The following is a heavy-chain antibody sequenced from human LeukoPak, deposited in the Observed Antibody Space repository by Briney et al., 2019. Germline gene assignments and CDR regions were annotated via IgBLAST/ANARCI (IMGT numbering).Heavy chain of an antibody. CDR3: ARQGYCSGGSCYIYYYMDV. CDR1: GYSLTSYW. CDR2: LYPGDPDI. Sequence: GESLKISFQGSGYSLTSYWIGWVRPMPGKGLEWMGILYPGDPDIRNSPFFQGQVTISADKSISTAYLQWSSLKASDSAMYYCARQGYCSGGSCYIYYYMDVWGKGTTATVSS. V-gene: IGHV5-51*01. J-gene: IGHJ6*03. D-gene: IGHD2-15*01.